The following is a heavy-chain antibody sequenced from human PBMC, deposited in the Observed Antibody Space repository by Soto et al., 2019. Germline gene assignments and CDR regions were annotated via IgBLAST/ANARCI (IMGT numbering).Heavy chain of an antibody. CDR2: IYYSGST. CDR3: ASVWGAAFDI. V-gene: IGHV4-59*01. CDR1: GGSISSYY. D-gene: IGHD1-26*01. Sequence: QVQLQESGPGLVKPSETLSLTCTVSGGSISSYYWSWIRQPPGKGLEWIGYIYYSGSTNYNPSLKTPVTLSVAPSNTQFSLTLSSVTAADTAVYYCASVWGAAFDIWGQGTMVTVSS. J-gene: IGHJ3*02.